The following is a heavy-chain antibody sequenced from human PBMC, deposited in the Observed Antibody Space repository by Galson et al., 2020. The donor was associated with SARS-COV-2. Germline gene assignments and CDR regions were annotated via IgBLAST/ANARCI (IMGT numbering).Heavy chain of an antibody. CDR3: ARDLEPKVAGSVY. Sequence: QASETLSLTCAASGFTVNSNDMSWVRQAPGKGLEWVSVIYSGGSTYYADSVKGRFTISRDNSKNTLYLQMNSLRTEDTAGYYCARDLEPKVAGSVYWGQGTLVTVSS. J-gene: IGHJ4*02. D-gene: IGHD6-19*01. V-gene: IGHV3-66*01. CDR1: GFTVNSND. CDR2: IYSGGST.